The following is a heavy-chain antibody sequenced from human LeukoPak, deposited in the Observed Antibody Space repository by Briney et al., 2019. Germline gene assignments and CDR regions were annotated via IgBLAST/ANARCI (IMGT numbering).Heavy chain of an antibody. D-gene: IGHD3-10*01. Sequence: SETLSLTCTVSGGSISSGGYYWSWIRQHPGKGLEWIGYIYYSGSTYYNPSLKSRVTISVDTSKNQFSLKLSSVTAADTAVYYCASRASPQWFEHSNNDDAFDIWGQGTMVTVSS. CDR1: GGSISSGGYY. V-gene: IGHV4-31*03. J-gene: IGHJ3*02. CDR2: IYYSGST. CDR3: ASRASPQWFEHSNNDDAFDI.